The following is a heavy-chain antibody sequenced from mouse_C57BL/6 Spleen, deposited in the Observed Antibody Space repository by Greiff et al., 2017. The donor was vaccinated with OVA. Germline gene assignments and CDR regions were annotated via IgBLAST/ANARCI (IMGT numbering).Heavy chain of an antibody. Sequence: EVQVVESGGGLVKPGGSLKLSCAASGFTFSSYTMSWVRQTPEKRLEWVATISGGGGNTYYPDSVKGRFTISRDNAKNTLYLQMSSLRSEDTALYYCARLDAMDYWGQGTSVTVSS. V-gene: IGHV5-9*01. CDR2: ISGGGGNT. J-gene: IGHJ4*01. CDR3: ARLDAMDY. CDR1: GFTFSSYT.